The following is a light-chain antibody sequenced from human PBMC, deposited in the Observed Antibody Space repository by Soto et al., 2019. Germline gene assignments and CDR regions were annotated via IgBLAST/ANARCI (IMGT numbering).Light chain of an antibody. CDR1: QTVSNN. V-gene: IGKV3-15*01. CDR3: QQYNDWSPYT. CDR2: GAS. Sequence: EIVMTQSPATLSVSPGERATLSCRAIQTVSNNLAWYHQRPGQAPRLLIYGASTRATGCPDRFSGSVSGTEFSLTISSLQSEHFAVYYCQQYNDWSPYTFGQGTKQEIK. J-gene: IGKJ2*01.